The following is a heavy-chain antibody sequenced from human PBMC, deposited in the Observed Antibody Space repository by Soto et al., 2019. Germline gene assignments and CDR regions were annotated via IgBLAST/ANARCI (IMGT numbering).Heavy chain of an antibody. Sequence: SETLSLTCTVSGGSISSGGYSWTWIRQSPGKGLEWIGYTYQSGSAYYNPSLKSRVTISVDRSKNQFSLNLTSVTAADTAVYYCARDYYGMDVWGQGTTVTVS. J-gene: IGHJ6*02. CDR1: GGSISSGGYS. CDR2: TYQSGSA. V-gene: IGHV4-30-2*06. CDR3: ARDYYGMDV.